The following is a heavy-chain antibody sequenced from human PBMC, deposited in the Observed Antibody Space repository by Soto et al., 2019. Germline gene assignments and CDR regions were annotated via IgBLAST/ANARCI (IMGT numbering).Heavy chain of an antibody. Sequence: ASVKVSCKVSGYTLTELSIHWVRQAPGKGLEWMGGFDPEDGETIYAQKFQGRVTMTEDTSTDTAYMELSSLRSEDTAVYYCATAATMVRGAPYYGMDVWGQGTTVTVSS. D-gene: IGHD3-10*01. J-gene: IGHJ6*02. CDR1: GYTLTELS. V-gene: IGHV1-24*01. CDR2: FDPEDGET. CDR3: ATAATMVRGAPYYGMDV.